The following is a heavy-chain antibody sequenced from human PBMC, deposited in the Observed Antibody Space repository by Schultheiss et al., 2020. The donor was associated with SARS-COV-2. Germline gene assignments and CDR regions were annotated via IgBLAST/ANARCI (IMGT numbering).Heavy chain of an antibody. CDR3: ARSPFLYSSGLD. CDR1: GFTFSSYS. D-gene: IGHD6-19*01. CDR2: ISSSSSYI. Sequence: GGSLRLSCAASGFTFSSYSMNWVRQAPGKGLEWVSSISSSSSYIYYADSVKGRFTISRDNAKNSLYLQMNSLRAEDTAVYYCARSPFLYSSGLDWGQGTLVTVSS. V-gene: IGHV3-21*01. J-gene: IGHJ4*02.